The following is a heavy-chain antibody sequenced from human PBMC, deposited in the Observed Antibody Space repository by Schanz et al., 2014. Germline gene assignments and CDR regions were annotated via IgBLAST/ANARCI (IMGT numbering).Heavy chain of an antibody. Sequence: LVESGGGVVQPGRSLRLSCAASGFTFSSYGMHWVRQVPGKGLEWVAVVCYDGSKKYYADSVKGRFTTSRDNSKNTMYLQMNSLRAEDTALYYCASERGYSYGYGAFDIWGQGTMVTVSS. J-gene: IGHJ3*02. D-gene: IGHD5-18*01. CDR2: VCYDGSKK. CDR1: GFTFSSYG. CDR3: ASERGYSYGYGAFDI. V-gene: IGHV3-33*01.